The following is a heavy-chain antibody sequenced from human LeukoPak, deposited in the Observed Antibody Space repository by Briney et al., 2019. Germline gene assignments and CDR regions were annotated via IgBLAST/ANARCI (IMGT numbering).Heavy chain of an antibody. J-gene: IGHJ3*02. D-gene: IGHD2-21*02. CDR1: GGSFSGYY. V-gene: IGHV4-34*01. CDR2: INHSGCT. Sequence: SETLSLICAVYGGSFSGYYWSWISQPPGKGLEWIGEINHSGCTNYNPSLKSRVTMSVDTSKNQLSLKLSSVTAADTAVYYCATTGPVAQTRKVTNAFEIWGEGTAVVVSS. CDR3: ATTGPVAQTRKVTNAFEI.